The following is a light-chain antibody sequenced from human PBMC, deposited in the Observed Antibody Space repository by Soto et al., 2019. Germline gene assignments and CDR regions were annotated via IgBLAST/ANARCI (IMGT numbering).Light chain of an antibody. CDR3: QHYNYWPPWT. Sequence: EIVMTQSPATLSVSPGERATLSCRASQSVSSNLAWYQQKPGQSPRLLIYGASTRATGIPARFSGSGSGTEFTLTISSLQSEDFAVYYCQHYNYWPPWTFGQGTKVDSK. CDR2: GAS. V-gene: IGKV3-15*01. CDR1: QSVSSN. J-gene: IGKJ1*01.